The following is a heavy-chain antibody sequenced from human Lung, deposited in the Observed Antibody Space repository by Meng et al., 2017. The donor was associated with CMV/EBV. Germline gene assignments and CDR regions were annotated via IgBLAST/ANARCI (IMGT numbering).Heavy chain of an antibody. CDR3: ARGWRFLEWLSRRKYYFDY. D-gene: IGHD3-3*01. Sequence: GSLRLSCAVYGGSFSGYYWSWIRQPPGKGLEWIGEINHSGSTNYNPSLKSRVTISVDTSKNQFSLKLSSVTAADTAVYYCARGWRFLEWLSRRKYYFDYWGQGXLVTVSS. V-gene: IGHV4-34*01. CDR2: INHSGST. J-gene: IGHJ4*02. CDR1: GGSFSGYY.